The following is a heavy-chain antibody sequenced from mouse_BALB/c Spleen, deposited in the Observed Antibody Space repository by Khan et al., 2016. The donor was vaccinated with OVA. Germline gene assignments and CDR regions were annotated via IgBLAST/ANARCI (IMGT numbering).Heavy chain of an antibody. CDR3: TRAGPYYGNYGAWFAY. V-gene: IGHV1-4*01. J-gene: IGHJ3*01. CDR1: GYTFTSYT. CDR2: INPSNDYT. D-gene: IGHD2-10*01. Sequence: QVQLKESGAELARPGASVKMSCKASGYTFTSYTMHWVKQRPGQGLEWIGYINPSNDYTNYNQKFKDKATLTADKSSSTAYMQLSSLTSEDSAVYYCTRAGPYYGNYGAWFAYWGQGTLVTVSA.